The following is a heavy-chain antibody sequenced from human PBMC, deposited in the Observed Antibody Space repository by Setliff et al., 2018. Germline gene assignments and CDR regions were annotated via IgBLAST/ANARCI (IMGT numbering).Heavy chain of an antibody. CDR2: ISGSDQHT. J-gene: IGHJ4*02. CDR1: GFSLGDYY. Sequence: GGSLRLSCAASGFSLGDYYMTWIRQAPGKGLEWVSVISGSDQHTNYADSVKGRFTISRDDSKSMLYLQMNSLRAEDTAIYYCAKAASPLFGILGVEYHFDSWGQGKLVTVSS. CDR3: AKAASPLFGILGVEYHFDS. D-gene: IGHD3-3*01. V-gene: IGHV3-23*01.